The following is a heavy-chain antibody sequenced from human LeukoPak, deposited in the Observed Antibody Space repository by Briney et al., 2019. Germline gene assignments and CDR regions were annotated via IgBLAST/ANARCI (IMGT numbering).Heavy chain of an antibody. CDR3: ARAKRWELLWAFDY. V-gene: IGHV3-48*02. D-gene: IGHD1-26*01. Sequence: PGGSLRLSCAASGFTFSSYSMNWVRQAPGKGLEWASYISSSSSTIYYADSVKGRFTISRDNAKNSLYLQMNSLRDEDTAVYYCARAKRWELLWAFDYWGQGTLVTVSS. CDR1: GFTFSSYS. CDR2: ISSSSSTI. J-gene: IGHJ4*02.